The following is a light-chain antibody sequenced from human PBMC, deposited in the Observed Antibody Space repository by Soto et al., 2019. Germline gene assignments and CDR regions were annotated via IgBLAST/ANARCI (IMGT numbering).Light chain of an antibody. Sequence: IVMTQSPSTLSVSPGPRLTLSCRASQSVSSNLAWYQQKPGQSPRVLIYGASTRATGIPARFSGIGSGTEFTLTISSLQSEDFAVYYCQQYINLWTFGQGTKVDIK. CDR1: QSVSSN. V-gene: IGKV3-15*01. CDR2: GAS. J-gene: IGKJ1*01. CDR3: QQYINLWT.